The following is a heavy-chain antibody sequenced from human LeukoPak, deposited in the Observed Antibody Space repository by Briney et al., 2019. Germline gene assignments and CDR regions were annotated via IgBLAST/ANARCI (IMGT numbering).Heavy chain of an antibody. J-gene: IGHJ3*02. CDR2: IYYSGST. V-gene: IGHV4-59*12. CDR3: AKYSSSSLRAFDI. Sequence: SETLSLTCTVSGGSISPYYWSWIRQPPGKGLEWIGYIYYSGSTNYNPSLNSRVTISVDTSKNQFSLNLSSVTAADTAVYYCAKYSSSSLRAFDIWGQGTMVTVSS. D-gene: IGHD6-13*01. CDR1: GGSISPYY.